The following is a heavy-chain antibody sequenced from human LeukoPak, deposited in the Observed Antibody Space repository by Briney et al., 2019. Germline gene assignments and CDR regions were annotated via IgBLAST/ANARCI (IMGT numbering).Heavy chain of an antibody. D-gene: IGHD4-23*01. J-gene: IGHJ5*02. CDR3: ARGNSGDNWFDP. CDR2: IIPIFGTA. CDR1: GYTFTSYA. V-gene: IGHV1-69*13. Sequence: ASVKVSCKASGYTFTSYAISWVRQAPGQGLEWMGGIIPIFGTANYAQKFQGRVTITADESTSTAYMELSSLRSEDTAVYYCARGNSGDNWFDPWGQGTLVTVSS.